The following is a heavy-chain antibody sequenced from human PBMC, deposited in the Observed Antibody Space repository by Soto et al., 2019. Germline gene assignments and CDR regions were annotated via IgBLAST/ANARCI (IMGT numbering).Heavy chain of an antibody. J-gene: IGHJ4*02. V-gene: IGHV3-30-3*01. Sequence: QVQLVESGGGVVQPGRSLRLSCAASGFTFSSYAMHWVRQAPGKGLEWVAVISYDVNNKYYADSVKGRFTISRDNSKSTLYLQMNRLGPEDTALYFCASARGYSTFKYGFHFDYWGQGSLVTVSS. CDR1: GFTFSSYA. CDR2: ISYDVNNK. D-gene: IGHD5-18*01. CDR3: ASARGYSTFKYGFHFDY.